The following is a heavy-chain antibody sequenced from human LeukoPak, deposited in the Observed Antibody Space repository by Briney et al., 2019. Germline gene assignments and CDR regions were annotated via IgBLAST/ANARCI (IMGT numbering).Heavy chain of an antibody. CDR3: ARQVYGDYVRFDP. J-gene: IGHJ5*02. Sequence: SETLSLTCAVYGGSFSSYYWGWIRQPPGKGLEWIGSIYHSGSTYYNPSLKSRVTISVDTSKNQFSLKLSSVTAADTAVYYCARQVYGDYVRFDPWGQGTLVTVSS. V-gene: IGHV4-39*01. D-gene: IGHD4-17*01. CDR1: GGSFSSYY. CDR2: IYHSGST.